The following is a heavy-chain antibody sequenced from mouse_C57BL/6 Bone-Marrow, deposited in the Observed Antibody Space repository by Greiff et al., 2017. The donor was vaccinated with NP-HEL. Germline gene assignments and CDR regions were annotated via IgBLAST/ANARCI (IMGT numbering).Heavy chain of an antibody. CDR3: APYGNYSDYAMDY. V-gene: IGHV1-19*01. D-gene: IGHD2-1*01. CDR2: INPYNGGT. CDR1: GYTFTDYY. J-gene: IGHJ4*01. Sequence: EVQLQQSGPVLVKPGASVKMSCKASGYTFTDYYMNWVKQSHGKSLEWIGVINPYNGGTSYNQKFKGKATLTVDKSSSTAYMELNSLTSEDSAVYYCAPYGNYSDYAMDYWGQGTSVTVSS.